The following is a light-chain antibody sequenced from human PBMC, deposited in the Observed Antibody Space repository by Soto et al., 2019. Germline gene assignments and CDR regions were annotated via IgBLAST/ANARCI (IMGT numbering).Light chain of an antibody. Sequence: QSVLTQPPSVSGAPGQRVTISCTGSSSNIGAGYYVHWYQQRPGTAPKLLIFGNSNRPSGVPDRFSGSKSGTSASLAITGLQAEDEGDYYCQSYYSTLSARYVFGTGTKVTVL. V-gene: IGLV1-40*01. CDR3: QSYYSTLSARYV. CDR1: SSNIGAGYY. CDR2: GNS. J-gene: IGLJ1*01.